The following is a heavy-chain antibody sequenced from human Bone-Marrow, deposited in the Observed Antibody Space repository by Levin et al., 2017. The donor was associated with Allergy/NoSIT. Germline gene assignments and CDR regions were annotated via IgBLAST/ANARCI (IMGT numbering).Heavy chain of an antibody. J-gene: IGHJ4*02. CDR2: INPDGTGK. CDR3: VRGGGSASVFDV. CDR1: ASNLGGHW. D-gene: IGHD6-6*01. V-gene: IGHV3-7*01. Sequence: PGESLKISCTASASNLGGHWMAWVRQAPGKGLEWVASINPDGTGKIYGESVRGRFSISRDNDQNSLHLQMNSLTVEDTALYYCVRGGGSASVFDVWGQGTLVSVSS.